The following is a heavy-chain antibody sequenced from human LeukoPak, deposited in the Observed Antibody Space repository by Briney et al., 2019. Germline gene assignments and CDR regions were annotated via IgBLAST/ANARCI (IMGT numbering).Heavy chain of an antibody. CDR3: ARTTVTIGDAFDI. CDR2: INPSGGST. J-gene: IGHJ3*02. D-gene: IGHD4-11*01. Sequence: ASVKVSCKASGYTFTSYYMHWVRQAPGQGLEWMGIINPSGGSTSYAQKFQGRVTMTRDMSTSTVYMELSSLRSEDTAVYYCARTTVTIGDAFDIWGQGTMVTVS. V-gene: IGHV1-46*01. CDR1: GYTFTSYY.